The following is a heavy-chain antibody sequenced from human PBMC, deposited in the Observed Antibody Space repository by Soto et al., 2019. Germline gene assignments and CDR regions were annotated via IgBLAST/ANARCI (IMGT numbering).Heavy chain of an antibody. CDR3: AKLDLGYCSSTSCRAFDP. CDR2: ISGSGGST. CDR1: GFTFSSFA. V-gene: IGHV3-23*01. Sequence: GGSLRLSCAASGFTFSSFAMSWVRQAPGKGLEWVSGISGSGGSTYHADSVKGRFTISRDNSKNTLYLQMNSLRAEDTAVYYCAKLDLGYCSSTSCRAFDPWGQGTLVTVSS. D-gene: IGHD2-2*01. J-gene: IGHJ5*02.